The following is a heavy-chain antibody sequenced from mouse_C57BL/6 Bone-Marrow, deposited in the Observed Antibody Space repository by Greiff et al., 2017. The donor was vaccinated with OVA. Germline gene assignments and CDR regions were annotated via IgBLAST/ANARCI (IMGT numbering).Heavy chain of an antibody. V-gene: IGHV1-15*01. CDR2: IDPETGGT. Sequence: QVQLQQSGAELVRPGASVTLSCKASGYTFTDYEMHWVKQTPVHGLEWIGAIDPETGGTAYNQKFKGKAILTADESSSTAYMELRSLTSEDSAVYYCTRQMADFDYWGQGTTLTVSS. CDR3: TRQMADFDY. J-gene: IGHJ2*01. D-gene: IGHD2-3*01. CDR1: GYTFTDYE.